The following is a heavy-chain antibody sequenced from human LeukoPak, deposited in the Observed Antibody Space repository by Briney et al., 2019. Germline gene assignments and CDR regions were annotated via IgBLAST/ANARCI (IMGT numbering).Heavy chain of an antibody. J-gene: IGHJ4*02. D-gene: IGHD3-10*01. Sequence: SETLSLTCTVSGGSLNNYYWSWIRQAAGKGLEWIGRIYSSGSTKTNPSLKSRVTMSVDMSKNQFSLRLSSVTAADTTVYYCARGNNYGSFNDFWGQGTLVTVSS. CDR2: IYSSGST. CDR3: ARGNNYGSFNDF. V-gene: IGHV4-4*07. CDR1: GGSLNNYY.